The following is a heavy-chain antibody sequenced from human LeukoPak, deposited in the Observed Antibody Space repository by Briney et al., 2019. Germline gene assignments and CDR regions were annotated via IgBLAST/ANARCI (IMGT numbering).Heavy chain of an antibody. CDR2: LGRGGEYK. CDR3: VKDRPCETCMPMDA. D-gene: IGHD2-2*01. Sequence: GGSLRLSCAASGFRFTDYSMSWVLQAPGKGLEWVAGLGRGGEYKYYADSVKGRFTISRDNSKDTVSLQMNSLRAEDSAIYFCVKDRPCETCMPMDAWGQRTTVTVSS. J-gene: IGHJ6*02. V-gene: IGHV3-23*01. CDR1: GFRFTDYS.